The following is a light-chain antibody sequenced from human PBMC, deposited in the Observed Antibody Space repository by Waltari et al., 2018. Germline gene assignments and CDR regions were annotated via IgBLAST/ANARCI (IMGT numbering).Light chain of an antibody. J-gene: IGLJ2*01. Sequence: QSALTQPASVSGSPGQSITISCIGTSSDVGGYDYVSWYQQHPGKPPKLMIYDVTNRPSGVSYRFSGSKSGNTASLTVSGLQAEDEADYYCSSFTSSSTLVFGGGTELTVL. CDR1: SSDVGGYDY. CDR3: SSFTSSSTLV. CDR2: DVT. V-gene: IGLV2-14*03.